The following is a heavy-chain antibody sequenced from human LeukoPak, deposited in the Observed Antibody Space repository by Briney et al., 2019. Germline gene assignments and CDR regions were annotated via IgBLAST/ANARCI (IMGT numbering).Heavy chain of an antibody. D-gene: IGHD1-26*01. CDR3: ATLYSGSYYSSDY. CDR1: GGSISSSSYY. V-gene: IGHV4-39*07. CDR2: IYYSGST. Sequence: SETLSLTCTVSGGSISSSSYYWGWLRQPPGKGLEWIGSIYYSGSTYYNPSLKSRVTISVDTSKNQFSLKLSSVTAADTAVYYCATLYSGSYYSSDYWGQGTLVTVSS. J-gene: IGHJ4*02.